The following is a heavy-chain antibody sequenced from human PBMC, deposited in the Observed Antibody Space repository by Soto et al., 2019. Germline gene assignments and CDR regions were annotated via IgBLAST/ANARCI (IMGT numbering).Heavy chain of an antibody. V-gene: IGHV3-21*01. Sequence: GSLRLSCAASGFIFTSYSMNWVRQAPRKGLEWVSSISSSSSYIYYADSVKGRFTISRDNAKNSLYLQMSSLRAEDTAVYYCARDSGSSSDYYGMDVWGQGTTVTVSS. CDR2: ISSSSSYI. CDR1: GFIFTSYS. D-gene: IGHD6-13*01. J-gene: IGHJ6*02. CDR3: ARDSGSSSDYYGMDV.